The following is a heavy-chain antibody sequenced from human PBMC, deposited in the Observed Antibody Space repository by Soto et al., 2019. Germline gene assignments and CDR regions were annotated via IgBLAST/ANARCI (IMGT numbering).Heavy chain of an antibody. CDR1: GFTFSYYG. Sequence: QVQLVESGGGVVQPGGSLRLSCAASGFTFSYYGLHWVRQAPGKGREWVAVMHTGGNEKYYVDSGKGRFTVSRDDSRNMLYLEMSSMRAEDTAEYFCARDADTTGHYSHFDLWGRGALV. D-gene: IGHD3-9*01. CDR3: ARDADTTGHYSHFDL. J-gene: IGHJ4*02. V-gene: IGHV3-33*08. CDR2: MHTGGNEK.